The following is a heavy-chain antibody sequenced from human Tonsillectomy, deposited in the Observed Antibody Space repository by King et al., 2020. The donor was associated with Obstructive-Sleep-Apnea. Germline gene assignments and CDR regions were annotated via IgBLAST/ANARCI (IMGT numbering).Heavy chain of an antibody. V-gene: IGHV3-43*01. CDR2: ISGDAGDA. CDR3: AKDEKRRYSYGTVLDY. D-gene: IGHD5-18*01. J-gene: IGHJ4*02. CDR1: GFTFEDYT. Sequence: EVQLVESGGVVVQPGGSLKLSCAAAGFTFEDYTMHWVRLTPGKGLEWVSLISGDAGDAYYADSVKGRFTTYRDNSKNSLYLQMNSLRTEDTALYYCAKDEKRRYSYGTVLDYWGQGTLVTVSS.